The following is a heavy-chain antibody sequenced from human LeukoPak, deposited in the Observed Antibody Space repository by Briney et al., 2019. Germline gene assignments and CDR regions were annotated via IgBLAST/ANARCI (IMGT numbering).Heavy chain of an antibody. Sequence: GGSLRLSCAASGFTVSSNYMSWVRQAPGKGLVWVSRLNGDGGTTRYADSVKGRFTISRDNAKNTVYLQMNSLRAEDTAVYYCARDRGALDYWGQGTLVTVSS. CDR2: LNGDGGTT. CDR1: GFTVSSNY. CDR3: ARDRGALDY. J-gene: IGHJ4*02. V-gene: IGHV3-74*01.